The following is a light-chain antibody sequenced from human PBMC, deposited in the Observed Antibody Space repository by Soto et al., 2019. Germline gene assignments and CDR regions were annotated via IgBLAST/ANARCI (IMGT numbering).Light chain of an antibody. V-gene: IGKV1-9*01. CDR3: QQLNRYPLT. Sequence: DIQLTQSPSLLSASVGDRVTFTCRASQGISNYLAWYQQKPGTAPKLLISAASTLQSGVPSRFGGSGSGTEFTLTINSLQPEDHATYYCQQLNRYPLTFGGGTKVEIK. CDR1: QGISNY. CDR2: AAS. J-gene: IGKJ4*01.